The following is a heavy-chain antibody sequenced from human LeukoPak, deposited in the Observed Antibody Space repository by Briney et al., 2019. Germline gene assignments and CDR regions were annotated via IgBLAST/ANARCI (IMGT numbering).Heavy chain of an antibody. CDR2: IYNSGST. J-gene: IGHJ4*02. Sequence: SETLSLTCTVSGGSISRGGYYWSWTRQHPGKGLEWIGYIYNSGSTYYNPSLKSRVTMSVDTSKNQFSLKLSSVTAADTAVYYCARSSGDPDYWGQGTLVTVTS. D-gene: IGHD6-19*01. CDR3: ARSSGDPDY. CDR1: GGSISRGGYY. V-gene: IGHV4-31*03.